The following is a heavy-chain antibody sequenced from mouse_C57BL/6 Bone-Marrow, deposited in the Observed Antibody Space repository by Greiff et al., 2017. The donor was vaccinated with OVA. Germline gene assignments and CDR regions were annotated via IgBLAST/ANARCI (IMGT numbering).Heavy chain of an antibody. V-gene: IGHV1-76*01. Sequence: QVHVKQSGAELVRPGASVKLSCKASGYTFTDYYINWVKQRPGQGLEWIARIYPGSGNTYYNEKFKGKATLTAEKSSSTAYMQLSSLTSEDSAVYFCARSAQVYAMDYWGQGTSVTVSS. CDR2: IYPGSGNT. D-gene: IGHD3-2*02. CDR1: GYTFTDYY. J-gene: IGHJ4*01. CDR3: ARSAQVYAMDY.